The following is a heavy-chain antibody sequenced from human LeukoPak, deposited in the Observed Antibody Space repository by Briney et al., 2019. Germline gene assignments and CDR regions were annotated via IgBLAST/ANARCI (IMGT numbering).Heavy chain of an antibody. V-gene: IGHV4-34*01. CDR3: ARKVAVAGRYYYYYYGMDV. CDR2: INHSGST. CDR1: GGSFSGYY. Sequence: SETLSLTCAVYGGSFSGYYWSWIRQPPGKGLEWIGEINHSGSTNYNPSFKSRVTISVDTSKNQFSLKLSSVTAADTAVYYCARKVAVAGRYYYYYYGMDVWGQGTTVTVSS. J-gene: IGHJ6*02. D-gene: IGHD6-19*01.